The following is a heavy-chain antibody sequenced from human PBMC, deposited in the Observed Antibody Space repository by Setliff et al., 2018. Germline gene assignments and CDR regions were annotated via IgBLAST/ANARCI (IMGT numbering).Heavy chain of an antibody. V-gene: IGHV3-30*02. CDR3: FGAGTCSY. D-gene: IGHD3-10*01. CDR1: GFAFSTYG. CDR2: IRYDGSYK. Sequence: GGSLRLSCVASGFAFSTYGMHWVRQAPGKGLEWVAFIRYDGSYKQYEDSVKGRFTISRDNSENTLDLQMNSLRVEDTALYYCFGAGTCSYWGQGTLVTVSS. J-gene: IGHJ4*02.